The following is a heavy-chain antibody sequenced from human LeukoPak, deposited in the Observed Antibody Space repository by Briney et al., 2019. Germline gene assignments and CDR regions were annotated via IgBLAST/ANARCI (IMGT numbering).Heavy chain of an antibody. D-gene: IGHD1-14*01. CDR3: AKNALIDRKLQFFARAGGQKHCFDF. CDR1: GFTFNNYG. Sequence: GGSLRLSCAASGFTFNNYGMSWVRQVPGKGLEWVSGISGSGEYTYYADSVKGRLSISKDSSRNILYLQMNSLRVDDTAIYYCAKNALIDRKLQFFARAGGQKHCFDFWGQGVLVTVSS. CDR2: ISGSGEYT. J-gene: IGHJ4*02. V-gene: IGHV3-23*01.